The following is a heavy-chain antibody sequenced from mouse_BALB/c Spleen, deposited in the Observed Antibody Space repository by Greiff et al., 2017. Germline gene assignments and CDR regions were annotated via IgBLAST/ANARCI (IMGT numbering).Heavy chain of an antibody. Sequence: EVMLVESGGGLVQPGGSRKLSCAASGFTFSDYGMAWVRQAPGKGPEWVAFISNLAYSIYYADTVTGRFTISRENAKNTLYLEMSSLRSEDTAMYYCARAPITTVVEGYFDVWGAGTTVTVSS. CDR1: GFTFSDYG. CDR2: ISNLAYSI. V-gene: IGHV5-15*02. CDR3: ARAPITTVVEGYFDV. J-gene: IGHJ1*01. D-gene: IGHD1-1*01.